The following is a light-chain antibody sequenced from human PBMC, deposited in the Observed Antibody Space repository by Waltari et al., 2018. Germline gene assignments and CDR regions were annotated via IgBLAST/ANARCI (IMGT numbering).Light chain of an antibody. V-gene: IGLV2-8*01. CDR1: SSDVGGYNY. CDR3: SSYAGSYSYV. J-gene: IGLJ1*01. CDR2: EVS. Sequence: QSALTQPPSASGSPGQSVTISCTGTSSDVGGYNYVSWYQQHPGKAPKLVVDEVSNRPAGVPDRFSGSKSGNTASLTVSGLQAEDEADYYCSSYAGSYSYVFGTGTKVTVL.